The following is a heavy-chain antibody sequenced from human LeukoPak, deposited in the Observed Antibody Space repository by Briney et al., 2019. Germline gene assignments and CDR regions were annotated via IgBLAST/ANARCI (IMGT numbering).Heavy chain of an antibody. CDR3: ASSLAVAGTGGWFDP. V-gene: IGHV3-21*01. Sequence: PGGSLRLSCAVSGFSFSTYSMTWVRQAPGKGLEWVSSISSSSRNTYYADSVRGRFTISRDNAKNSLYLQMNSLRAEDTAVYYCASSLAVAGTGGWFDPWGQGNLVTVSS. CDR1: GFSFSTYS. J-gene: IGHJ5*02. D-gene: IGHD6-13*01. CDR2: ISSSSRNT.